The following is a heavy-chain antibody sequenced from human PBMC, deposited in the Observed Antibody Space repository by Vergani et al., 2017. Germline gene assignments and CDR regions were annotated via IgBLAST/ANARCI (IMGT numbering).Heavy chain of an antibody. CDR2: ISYDGSNK. V-gene: IGHV3-30-3*01. D-gene: IGHD1-1*01. J-gene: IGHJ6*04. Sequence: QVQLLESGGSVVQPGRSLRLSCAASGFTFSSYAMHWVRQAPGKGLEWVAVISYDGSNKYYADSVEGRFTISRDNSKNTLYLQMNSLRAEDTAVYDCALDPAASRYNFFGSVWSKGSAASDSS. CDR1: GFTFSSYA. CDR3: ALDPAASRYNFFGSV.